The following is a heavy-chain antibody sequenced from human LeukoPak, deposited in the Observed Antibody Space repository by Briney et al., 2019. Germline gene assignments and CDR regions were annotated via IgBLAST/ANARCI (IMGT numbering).Heavy chain of an antibody. D-gene: IGHD3-16*01. CDR3: ARGGGLDV. J-gene: IGHJ6*02. CDR1: GFTFSSYW. Sequence: GGSLRLSCAASGFTFSSYWMNWARQAPGKGLEWVASINHNGNVNYYVDSVKGRFTISRDNAKNSLYLQMSNLRAEDTAVYFCARGGGLDVWGQGDTVTVSS. CDR2: INHNGNVN. V-gene: IGHV3-7*03.